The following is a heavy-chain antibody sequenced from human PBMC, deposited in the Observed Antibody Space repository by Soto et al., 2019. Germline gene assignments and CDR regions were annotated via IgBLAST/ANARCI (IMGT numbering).Heavy chain of an antibody. J-gene: IGHJ3*01. Sequence: QVQLQESGPGLVRPSQTLSLTCTVSAGSISTINYYWSWIRQHPEKGLEWIGYISYSGSTFYHSSLKSRVTISLDTSKKQFSLTLTSFTAADTAVYYCARSAQWDGFDPWGQGTMVTVSS. CDR2: ISYSGST. CDR3: ARSAQWDGFDP. CDR1: AGSISTINYY. D-gene: IGHD2-8*01. V-gene: IGHV4-31*03.